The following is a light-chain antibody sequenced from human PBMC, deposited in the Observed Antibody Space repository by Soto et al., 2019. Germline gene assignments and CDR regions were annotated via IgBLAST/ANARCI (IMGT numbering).Light chain of an antibody. V-gene: IGLV2-14*03. CDR3: SSYTNSGTLYV. J-gene: IGLJ1*01. Sequence: QSALTQPASVSGSPGQSITISCTGTSSDVGGYNYVSWYQQHPGKAPKVIIYDVSNRPSGVSNRFSGSKSGNAASLTISGLQAEDEADYHCSSYTNSGTLYVFGTGTKVTVL. CDR1: SSDVGGYNY. CDR2: DVS.